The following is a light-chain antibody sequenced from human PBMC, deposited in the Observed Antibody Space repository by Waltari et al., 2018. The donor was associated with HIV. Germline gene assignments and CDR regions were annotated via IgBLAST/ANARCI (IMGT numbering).Light chain of an antibody. CDR1: TSHVGAYNF. Sequence: SALTQPASVSGSPGQSITISCTGTTSHVGAYNFVSWYQQHPGTAPKLIIFEVNDRPSGVSTRYSGSKSGNTASLTISGLQPDDEGDYYCSSYSNNSTLVIFGGGTKLTVL. J-gene: IGLJ2*01. V-gene: IGLV2-14*01. CDR3: SSYSNNSTLVI. CDR2: EVN.